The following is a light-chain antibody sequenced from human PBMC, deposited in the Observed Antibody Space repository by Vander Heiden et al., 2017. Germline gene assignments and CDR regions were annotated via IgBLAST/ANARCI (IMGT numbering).Light chain of an antibody. CDR1: QSISSW. CDR2: KAS. J-gene: IGKJ2*01. CDR3: QQDSSYSYT. Sequence: DIQMTQSPSTLSASVGDRVTITCRASQSISSWLAWYQQKPGKAPKLLIYKASTLESGVPSRFSGSGSGTEFTLTISSLQPDDFATYYCQQDSSYSYTFGQGTKMEIK. V-gene: IGKV1-5*03.